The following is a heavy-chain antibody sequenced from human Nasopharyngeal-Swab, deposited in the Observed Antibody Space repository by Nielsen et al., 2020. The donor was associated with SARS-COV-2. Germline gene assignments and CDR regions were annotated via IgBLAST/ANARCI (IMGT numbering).Heavy chain of an antibody. CDR3: ARAKGRGYSYSWDYYYYMDV. D-gene: IGHD5-18*01. CDR2: ISAYNGNT. CDR1: GYTFTSYG. V-gene: IGHV1-18*01. J-gene: IGHJ6*03. Sequence: ALVKVSCQASGYTFTSYGISWVRQAPGQGLEWMGWISAYNGNTNYAQKLQGRVTMTTDTSTSTAYMELRSLRSDDTAVYYCARAKGRGYSYSWDYYYYMDVWGKGTTVTVSS.